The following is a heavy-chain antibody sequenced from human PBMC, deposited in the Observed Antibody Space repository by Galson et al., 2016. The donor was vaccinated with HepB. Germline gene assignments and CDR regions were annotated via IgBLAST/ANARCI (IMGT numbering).Heavy chain of an antibody. Sequence: SLRLSCAASGFTFSSYSMNWVRQAPGKGLEWVSYISSSSRTIYYADSVKGRFTISRDNAKKSLYLQMNSLRDENPAVYFCAGQSDSYYCSGSYYNPFDYWGQGTLVTVSS. V-gene: IGHV3-48*02. CDR2: ISSSSRTI. D-gene: IGHD3-10*01. CDR1: GFTFSSYS. CDR3: AGQSDSYYCSGSYYNPFDY. J-gene: IGHJ4*02.